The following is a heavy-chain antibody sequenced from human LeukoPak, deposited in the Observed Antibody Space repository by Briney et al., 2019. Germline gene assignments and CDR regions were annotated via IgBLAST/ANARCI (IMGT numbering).Heavy chain of an antibody. Sequence: GGSLRLSCAASGFTFDDYAMHWVRQAPGKGLEWVSGISWSSGSIGYADSVKGRFTISRDNAKNSLYLQMNSLRAEDTALYYCAKGMTTVTTNLFDIWGQGTMVTVSS. CDR3: AKGMTTVTTNLFDI. CDR2: ISWSSGSI. CDR1: GFTFDDYA. D-gene: IGHD4-11*01. J-gene: IGHJ3*02. V-gene: IGHV3-9*01.